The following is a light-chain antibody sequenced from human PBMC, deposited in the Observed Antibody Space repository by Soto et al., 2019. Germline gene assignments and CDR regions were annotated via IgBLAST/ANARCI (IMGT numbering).Light chain of an antibody. Sequence: QSVLTQPASVSGSPGRSITISCTGTSSDVGGYNFVSWYQQQSGKAPKLMIHEVSNRPSGVSNRFSGSKSGNTASLTISGLQAEDEADYYCSSFTRSRAYVFGSGTKVTVL. CDR1: SSDVGGYNF. CDR3: SSFTRSRAYV. V-gene: IGLV2-14*01. J-gene: IGLJ1*01. CDR2: EVS.